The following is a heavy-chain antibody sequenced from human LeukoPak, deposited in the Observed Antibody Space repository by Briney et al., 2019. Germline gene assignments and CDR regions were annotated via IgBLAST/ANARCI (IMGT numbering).Heavy chain of an antibody. CDR1: GFTFDDYG. J-gene: IGHJ6*03. CDR3: ARLVSNYYYYYMDV. Sequence: GGSLRLSCAASGFTFDDYGMSWVRQVPGKGLEWVSGINWNGGTTAYADSVKGRFTISRDNAKNSLYLQMNSLRAEDTALYYCARLVSNYYYYYMDVWGKGTTVTVSS. V-gene: IGHV3-20*04. D-gene: IGHD2-21*01. CDR2: INWNGGTT.